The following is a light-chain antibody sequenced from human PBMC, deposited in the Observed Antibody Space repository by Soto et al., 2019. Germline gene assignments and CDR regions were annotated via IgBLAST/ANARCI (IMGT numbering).Light chain of an antibody. Sequence: DIQITQSRSTLSASVGDRVTITCRASQSVTTWFYWYQQKKGKAPKLLIYKASNLESGLPSRFTGSGSGTEFTITISSMQSDDFATYYCQQYSTYPITFGQGTRLEIK. CDR3: QQYSTYPIT. V-gene: IGKV1-5*03. J-gene: IGKJ5*01. CDR1: QSVTTW. CDR2: KAS.